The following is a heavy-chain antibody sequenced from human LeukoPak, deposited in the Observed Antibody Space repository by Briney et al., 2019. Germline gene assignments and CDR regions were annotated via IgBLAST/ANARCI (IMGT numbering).Heavy chain of an antibody. D-gene: IGHD5-12*01. V-gene: IGHV3-23*01. CDR3: AKLGFGYSSSADVDIVATILDYYGMDV. J-gene: IGHJ6*04. Sequence: PGGSLRLSCAASGFTFSSYAMSWVRQAPGKGLEWVSAISGSGGSTYYADSVKGRFTISRDNSKNTLYLQMNSLRAEDTAVYYCAKLGFGYSSSADVDIVATILDYYGMDVWGEGTTVTVSS. CDR1: GFTFSSYA. CDR2: ISGSGGST.